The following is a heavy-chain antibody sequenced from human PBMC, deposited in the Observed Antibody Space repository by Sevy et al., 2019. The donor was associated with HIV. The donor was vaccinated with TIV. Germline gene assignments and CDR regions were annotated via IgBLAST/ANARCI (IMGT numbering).Heavy chain of an antibody. CDR3: ASTPLLRIPGTTDVYFDN. Sequence: ASVKVSCKASGGTFSNYALSWVRQAPGQGLEWMGGIIPIFGTTNLAQTFQGRVTITADDSRSTAYMELSSLRSADTAVYYCASTPLLRIPGTTDVYFDNWGQGTLITVSS. CDR2: IIPIFGTT. V-gene: IGHV1-69*13. D-gene: IGHD6-13*01. CDR1: GGTFSNYA. J-gene: IGHJ4*02.